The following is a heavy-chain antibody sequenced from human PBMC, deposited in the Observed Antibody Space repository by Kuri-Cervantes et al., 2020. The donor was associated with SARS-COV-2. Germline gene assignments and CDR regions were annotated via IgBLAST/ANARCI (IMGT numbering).Heavy chain of an antibody. Sequence: ASVKVSCKASGYTFTSYCISWVRQAPGQGLEWMGWISAYNGNTNYAQKLQGRVTMTTDTSTSTAYMELRSLRSDDTAVYYCAIDTYYCSSTSCRQVSLNWFVPWGQGTLVTVSS. CDR3: AIDTYYCSSTSCRQVSLNWFVP. CDR2: ISAYNGNT. V-gene: IGHV1-18*04. J-gene: IGHJ5*02. D-gene: IGHD2-2*01. CDR1: GYTFTSYC.